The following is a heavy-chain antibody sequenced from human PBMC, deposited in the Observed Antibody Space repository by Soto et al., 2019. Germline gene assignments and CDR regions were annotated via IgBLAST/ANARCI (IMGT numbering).Heavy chain of an antibody. CDR3: AKDNGNYGSGSFAH. Sequence: EVQLLESGGGLVQPGGSLRLSCAASGFTFGSYAMSWVRQAPGKGLEWVSLISGTGDSSEYANSVKGRFTISRDYSNTTVFLQMNSLRSEDPAVYFDAKDNGNYGSGSFAHWGQGTLVTVSS. D-gene: IGHD3-10*01. J-gene: IGHJ4*02. CDR1: GFTFGSYA. CDR2: ISGTGDSS. V-gene: IGHV3-23*01.